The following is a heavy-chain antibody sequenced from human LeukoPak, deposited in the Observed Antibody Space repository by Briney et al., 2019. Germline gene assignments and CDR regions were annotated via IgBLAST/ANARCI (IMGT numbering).Heavy chain of an antibody. V-gene: IGHV3-7*01. CDR2: INPGGNEI. D-gene: IGHD7-27*01. CDR3: MCWGTDNH. CDR1: GLPFRSYW. J-gene: IGHJ4*02. Sequence: GGSLRLSCTFSGLPFRSYWMNWVRQAPGKGLEWVANINPGGNEIRSVDSVKGRSIISRDNAKNSLDLQMSSLRVEDTAVYYCMCWGTDNHWGQGILVTVSS.